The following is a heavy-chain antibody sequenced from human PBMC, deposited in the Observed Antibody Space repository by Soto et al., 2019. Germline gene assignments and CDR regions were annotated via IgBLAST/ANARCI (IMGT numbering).Heavy chain of an antibody. V-gene: IGHV3-48*01. J-gene: IGHJ4*02. CDR1: GFTFNTYS. Sequence: GGSLRLSCAASGFTFNTYSMNWVRQAPGKGLEWVSYISSSSGSIYYADSVKGRFTISRDNAKNSLYLQMNSLRADDTAVYYCARRGYCSGGSCPLLPYYFDYWGQGALVTVSS. CDR2: ISSSSGSI. CDR3: ARRGYCSGGSCPLLPYYFDY. D-gene: IGHD2-15*01.